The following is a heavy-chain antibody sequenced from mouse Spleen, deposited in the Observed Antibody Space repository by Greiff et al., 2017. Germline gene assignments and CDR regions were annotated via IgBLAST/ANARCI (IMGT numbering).Heavy chain of an antibody. CDR3: ARTMRAY. CDR1: GYTFTSYG. CDR2: IYPRSGNT. Sequence: VKLQESGAELARPGASVKLSCKASGYTFTSYGISWVKQRTGQGLEWIGEIYPRSGNTYYNEKFKGKATLTADKSSSTAYMELRSLTSEDSAVYFCARTMRAYWGQGTLVTVSA. J-gene: IGHJ3*01. D-gene: IGHD2-4*01. V-gene: IGHV1-81*01.